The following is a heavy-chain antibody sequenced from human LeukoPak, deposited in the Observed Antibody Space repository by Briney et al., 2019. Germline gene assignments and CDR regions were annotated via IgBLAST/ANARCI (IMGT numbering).Heavy chain of an antibody. V-gene: IGHV3-23*01. CDR3: AKRPGGGLYYYYYMDV. CDR2: LSGIVGVT. J-gene: IGHJ6*03. Sequence: GGCQRLSCGASVYPHSRYATRWVTDPPTKGLEYGSDLSGIVGVTYYADSLRGGVTISRDTSNNTLYLHINSLCGEDARVYYCAKRPGGGLYYYYYMDVWGKGTTVTVSS. D-gene: IGHD2-15*01. CDR1: VYPHSRYA.